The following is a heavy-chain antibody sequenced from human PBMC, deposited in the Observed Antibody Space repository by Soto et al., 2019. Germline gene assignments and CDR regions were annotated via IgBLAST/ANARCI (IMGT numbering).Heavy chain of an antibody. CDR3: AKELELDRDTGPIVVVVAATRYYYYGMDV. CDR2: ISGSGGST. CDR1: GFTFSSYA. D-gene: IGHD2-15*01. J-gene: IGHJ6*02. Sequence: GGSLRLSCAASGFTFSSYAMSWVRQAPGKGLEWVSAISGSGGSTYYADSVKGRFTISRDNSKNTLYLQMNSRRAEDTAVYYCAKELELDRDTGPIVVVVAATRYYYYGMDVWGQGTTVTVSS. V-gene: IGHV3-23*01.